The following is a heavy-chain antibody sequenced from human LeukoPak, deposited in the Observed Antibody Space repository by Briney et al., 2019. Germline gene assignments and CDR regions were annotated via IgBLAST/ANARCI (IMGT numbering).Heavy chain of an antibody. CDR2: ISAYNGNT. CDR1: GYTFTSYG. J-gene: IGHJ5*02. Sequence: ASVKVSCKASGYTFTSYGISWVRQAPGQGLEWMGWISAYNGNTNYAQKLQGRVTMTTDTSMNTVHMELRSLRSDDTAVYYCARLLRDDWGRGWLDPWGQGTLVSVSS. D-gene: IGHD3-16*01. V-gene: IGHV1-18*01. CDR3: ARLLRDDWGRGWLDP.